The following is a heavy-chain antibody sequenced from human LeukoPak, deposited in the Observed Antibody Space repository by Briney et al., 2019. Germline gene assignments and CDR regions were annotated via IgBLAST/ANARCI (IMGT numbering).Heavy chain of an antibody. CDR3: ARAVTSSSSWYKWVNWFDP. Sequence: SETLSLTCAVYGGSFSGYYWSWIRQPPGKGLEWIGEINHSGSTNYNPSLKSRVTISVDTSKNQFSLKLSSVTAADTAVYYCARAVTSSSSWYKWVNWFDPWGQGTLVTVSS. CDR2: INHSGST. J-gene: IGHJ5*02. D-gene: IGHD6-13*01. V-gene: IGHV4-34*01. CDR1: GGSFSGYY.